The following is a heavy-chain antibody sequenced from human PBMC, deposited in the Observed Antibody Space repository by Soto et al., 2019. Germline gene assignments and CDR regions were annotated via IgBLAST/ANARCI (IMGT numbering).Heavy chain of an antibody. Sequence: QVQLVQSGAEVKKPGASVKVSCKASGYTFTSYDINWVRQATGQGLEWMGWMNPNSGNTGYAQKFQGRVNMTRNTSISTDYMELSRLRSEDTAVYYCARAPGYYDILTGYYQDAFDIWGQGTMVTVSS. J-gene: IGHJ3*02. V-gene: IGHV1-8*01. CDR1: GYTFTSYD. CDR3: ARAPGYYDILTGYYQDAFDI. D-gene: IGHD3-9*01. CDR2: MNPNSGNT.